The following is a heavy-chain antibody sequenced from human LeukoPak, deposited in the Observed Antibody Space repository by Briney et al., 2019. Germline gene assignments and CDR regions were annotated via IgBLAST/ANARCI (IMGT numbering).Heavy chain of an antibody. CDR2: ISGNGEYT. Sequence: GRSLRLPCAASGFPFSDYYMSWIRQAPGKGLEWVSYISGNGEYTKYADSVKGRFTIYRDNAKSSLYLQMDSLRAEDTGVYYCARDGYSSGWYFWGQGTMVTVSS. V-gene: IGHV3-11*06. D-gene: IGHD6-19*01. J-gene: IGHJ3*01. CDR1: GFPFSDYY. CDR3: ARDGYSSGWYF.